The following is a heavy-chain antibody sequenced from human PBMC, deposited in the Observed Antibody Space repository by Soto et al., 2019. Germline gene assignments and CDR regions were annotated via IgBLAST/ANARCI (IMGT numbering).Heavy chain of an antibody. J-gene: IGHJ4*02. CDR2: ISAYNGNT. CDR3: ARDFYYYDSSGYPGD. D-gene: IGHD3-22*01. Sequence: ASVKVSCKASGYTFTSYGISWVRQAPGQGLEWMGWISAYNGNTNYAQKLQGRVTMATDTSTSTAYMELRSLRSDDTAVYYCARDFYYYDSSGYPGDWGQGTLVTVSS. V-gene: IGHV1-18*01. CDR1: GYTFTSYG.